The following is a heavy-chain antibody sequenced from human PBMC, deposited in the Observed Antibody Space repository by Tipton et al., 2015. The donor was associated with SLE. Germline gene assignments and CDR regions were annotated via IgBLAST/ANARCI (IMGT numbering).Heavy chain of an antibody. D-gene: IGHD6-19*01. J-gene: IGHJ3*02. Sequence: GLVKPSEILSLTCTVSGGSISTYYWSWIRQPPGKGLEWIGYIYYSRSTNYNPSLKSRVTISLDTSKNLFSLKLSSVTAADTAMYFCARSEEAGDAFDIWGQGTVVTVSS. CDR2: IYYSRST. CDR3: ARSEEAGDAFDI. CDR1: GGSISTYY. V-gene: IGHV4-59*01.